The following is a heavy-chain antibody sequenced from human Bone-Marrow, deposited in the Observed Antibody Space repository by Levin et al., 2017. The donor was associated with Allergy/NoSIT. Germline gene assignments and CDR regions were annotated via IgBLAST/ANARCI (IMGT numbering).Heavy chain of an antibody. J-gene: IGHJ4*02. V-gene: IGHV3-74*01. CDR1: GFTFSTYW. D-gene: IGHD3-22*01. Sequence: GGSLRLSCATSGFTFSTYWMHWVRQVPGKGLVWVSHINTDGSKTDYADSVKGRFTISRDNAKDTLYLQLNSLRAEDTAVYYCARPLYDNTDYYYAWGQGVLVTVSS. CDR3: ARPLYDNTDYYYA. CDR2: INTDGSKT.